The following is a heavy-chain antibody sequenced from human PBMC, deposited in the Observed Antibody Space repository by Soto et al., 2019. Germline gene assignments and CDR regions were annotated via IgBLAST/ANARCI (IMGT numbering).Heavy chain of an antibody. V-gene: IGHV4-34*01. J-gene: IGHJ4*02. D-gene: IGHD2-8*02. CDR1: GGSFSIYC. CDR3: ARDKITGLFDY. Sequence: SETLSLTCAVCGGSFSIYCWSWIRQPPGKGLEWIGEINHSGSTNYNPSLKSRVTISVDTSKNQFSLKLTSVTAADTAVYYCARDKITGLFDYWGQGTLVTAPQ. CDR2: INHSGST.